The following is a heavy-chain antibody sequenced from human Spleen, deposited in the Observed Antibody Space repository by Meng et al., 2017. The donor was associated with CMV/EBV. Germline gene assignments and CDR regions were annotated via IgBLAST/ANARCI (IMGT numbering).Heavy chain of an antibody. D-gene: IGHD3/OR15-3a*01. V-gene: IGHV1-69*05. CDR2: IIPIFGTA. J-gene: IGHJ5*02. Sequence: SVQVSCKASGGTFSSYVISWVRQAPGQGLEWMGGIIPIFGTANYAQKFQGRVTITTDESTSTAYMALSSLRYDDTAVYYCARAIWTSTSNWFDPWGQGTLVTVSS. CDR3: ARAIWTSTSNWFDP. CDR1: GGTFSSYV.